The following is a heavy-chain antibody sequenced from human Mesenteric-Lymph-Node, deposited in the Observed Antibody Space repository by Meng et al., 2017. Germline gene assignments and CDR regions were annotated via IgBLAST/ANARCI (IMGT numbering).Heavy chain of an antibody. CDR1: GGTFSSYA. J-gene: IGHJ3*01. V-gene: IGHV1-69*05. CDR3: ARDVLLGSCSSNRCDIFNDAFEL. D-gene: IGHD2-15*01. CDR2: IIPIFGTA. Sequence: SVKVSCKASGGTFSSYAISWVRQAPGQGLEWMGGIIPIFGTANYAQKFQGRVTITTDESTSTAYMELSSLRSEDTAVYYCARDVLLGSCSSNRCDIFNDAFELWGQGTKVTVSS.